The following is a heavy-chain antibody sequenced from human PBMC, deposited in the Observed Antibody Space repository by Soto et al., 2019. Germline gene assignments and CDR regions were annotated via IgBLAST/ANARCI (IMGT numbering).Heavy chain of an antibody. Sequence: SETLSLTCAVSGGSINSNNWWSWVRQPPGKGLEWIGSIYYSGTTYYNPSLKSRVTISVDRSKNQFSLKLSSVAAADTAVYYCARHFSVDYFDYRGQGALVTVSS. CDR3: ARHFSVDYFDY. CDR1: GGSINSNNW. V-gene: IGHV4-39*01. CDR2: IYYSGTT. J-gene: IGHJ4*02.